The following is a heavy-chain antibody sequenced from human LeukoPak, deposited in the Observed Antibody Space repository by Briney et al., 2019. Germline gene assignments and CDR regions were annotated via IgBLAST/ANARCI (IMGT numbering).Heavy chain of an antibody. CDR1: GYTFTGYY. J-gene: IGHJ4*02. D-gene: IGHD6-19*01. Sequence: ASVKVSCKASGYTFTGYYMHWVRQAPGQGLEWMGWINPNSGGTNYAQKFQGRVTMTRDTSISTAYMELSRLRSDDTAVYYCARDHGAFRIAVAWYSLRGYFDYWGQGTLVTVSS. CDR2: INPNSGGT. V-gene: IGHV1-2*02. CDR3: ARDHGAFRIAVAWYSLRGYFDY.